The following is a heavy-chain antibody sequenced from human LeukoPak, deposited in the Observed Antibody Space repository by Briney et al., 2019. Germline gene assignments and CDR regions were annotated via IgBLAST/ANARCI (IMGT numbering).Heavy chain of an antibody. D-gene: IGHD6-19*01. Sequence: GGSLRLSCAASGFTFSSYAMSWVRQAPGKGLEWVSAISGSGGSTYYADSVKGRFTISRDDSKNTLYLQMNSLRAEDTAVYYCAKDSSGWPKGWFDPWGQGTLVTVSS. CDR1: GFTFSSYA. V-gene: IGHV3-23*01. CDR2: ISGSGGST. J-gene: IGHJ5*02. CDR3: AKDSSGWPKGWFDP.